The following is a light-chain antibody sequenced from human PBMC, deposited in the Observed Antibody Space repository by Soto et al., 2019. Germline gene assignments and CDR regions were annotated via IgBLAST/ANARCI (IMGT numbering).Light chain of an antibody. Sequence: QSALTQPASVSGSPGQSITISCAGTRSDIGASNSVSWYQHLPGRSPTLIIYAATNRPSGVSERFSGSKAGDTASLTISGLQADDESEYFCISYKTEDTFVFGGGTKHTVL. J-gene: IGLJ1*01. CDR3: ISYKTEDTFV. CDR1: RSDIGASNS. CDR2: AAT. V-gene: IGLV2-14*01.